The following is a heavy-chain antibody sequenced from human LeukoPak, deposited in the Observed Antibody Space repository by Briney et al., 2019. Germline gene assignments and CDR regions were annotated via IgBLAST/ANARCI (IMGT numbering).Heavy chain of an antibody. CDR2: IYHNGTP. V-gene: IGHV4-4*02. CDR1: VGSINSGNW. Sequence: SETLSLTCAVSVGSINSGNWWSWVRQSPGKGLEWIGDIYHNGTPNYNPSLKSRVTISADTFKNHFSLKMTSVTAADTAVYYCATAPILRGEGGEHYKYGMDVWGQGTTVIVSS. CDR3: ATAPILRGEGGEHYKYGMDV. J-gene: IGHJ6*02. D-gene: IGHD2-2*02.